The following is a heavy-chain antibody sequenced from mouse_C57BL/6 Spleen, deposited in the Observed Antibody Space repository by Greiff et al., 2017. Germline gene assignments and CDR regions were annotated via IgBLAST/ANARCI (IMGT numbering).Heavy chain of an antibody. Sequence: EVQLQQSGPELVKPGASVKISCKASGYTFTDYYMNWVKQSHGKSLEWIGDINPNNGGTSYNQKFKGKATLTVDKSSSTAYMELRSLTSEDSAVYYCARWGGSRDWYFDVWGTGTTVTVSS. CDR1: GYTFTDYY. J-gene: IGHJ1*03. D-gene: IGHD1-1*01. CDR3: ARWGGSRDWYFDV. V-gene: IGHV1-26*01. CDR2: INPNNGGT.